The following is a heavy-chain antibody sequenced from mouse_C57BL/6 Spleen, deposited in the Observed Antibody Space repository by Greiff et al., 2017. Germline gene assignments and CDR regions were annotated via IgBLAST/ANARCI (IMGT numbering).Heavy chain of an antibody. CDR3: LYSNYLRPYAMDY. CDR2: INPSNGGT. D-gene: IGHD2-5*01. Sequence: VQLQQSGTELVKPGASVKLSCKASGYTFTSYWMHWVKQRPGQGLEWIGNINPSNGGTNYNEKFKSKATLTVDKSSSTAYMQLSSLTSEDSAVYYCLYSNYLRPYAMDYWGQGTSVTVSS. J-gene: IGHJ4*01. V-gene: IGHV1-53*01. CDR1: GYTFTSYW.